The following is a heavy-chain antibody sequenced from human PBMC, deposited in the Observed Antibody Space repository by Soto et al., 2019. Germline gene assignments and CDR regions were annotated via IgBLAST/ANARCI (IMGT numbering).Heavy chain of an antibody. CDR3: ASYDYGDYVIDY. D-gene: IGHD4-17*01. CDR2: IRSKANSYAT. CDR1: GFTFSGSA. J-gene: IGHJ4*02. V-gene: IGHV3-73*01. Sequence: GGSLRLSCAASGFTFSGSAMHWVRPASGKGLEWVGRIRSKANSYATAYAASVKGRFTISRDDSKNTAYLQMDSLRTEDTAVYYCASYDYGDYVIDYWGQGTLATVSS.